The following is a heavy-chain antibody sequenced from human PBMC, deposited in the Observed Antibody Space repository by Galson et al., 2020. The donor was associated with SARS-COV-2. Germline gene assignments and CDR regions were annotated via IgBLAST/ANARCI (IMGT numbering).Heavy chain of an antibody. J-gene: IGHJ4*02. CDR3: ARTRDGYNHFDF. Sequence: GESLKISCAASGFIFNNYAMHWIRQAPGRGPEWVTVISFDAYNKYYADSVKGRFTISRDDSMNTLYLQMNSLRREDAAVYYCARTRDGYNHFDFWGQGTLVTVSS. D-gene: IGHD1-1*01. CDR1: GFIFNNYA. V-gene: IGHV3-30-3*01. CDR2: ISFDAYNK.